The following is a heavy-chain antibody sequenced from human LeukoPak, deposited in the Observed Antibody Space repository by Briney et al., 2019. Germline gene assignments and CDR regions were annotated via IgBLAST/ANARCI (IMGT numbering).Heavy chain of an antibody. Sequence: GGSLRLSCAASGFTFSSYSMNWVRQAPGKGLEWVSSISSSSSTIYYADSVKGRFTISRDNAKNSLSLQMNSLRAEDTAVYYCATGSSSLEYFDYWGQGTLVTVSS. CDR2: ISSSSSTI. CDR3: ATGSSSLEYFDY. V-gene: IGHV3-21*01. CDR1: GFTFSSYS. D-gene: IGHD6-13*01. J-gene: IGHJ4*02.